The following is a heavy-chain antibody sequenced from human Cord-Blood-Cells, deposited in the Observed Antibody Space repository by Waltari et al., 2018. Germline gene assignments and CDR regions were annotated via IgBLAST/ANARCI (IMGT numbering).Heavy chain of an antibody. D-gene: IGHD6-6*01. J-gene: IGHJ4*02. CDR1: GFTFSSSG. CDR3: ARASDPLGSSSLDY. CDR2: IWYDGSNK. V-gene: IGHV3-33*01. Sequence: QVQLVESGGGVVQPGRSLRLSCAASGFTFSSSGMHWVRQAPGKGLEWVAVIWYDGSNKYYADSVKGRFTISRDNSKNTLYLQMNSLRAEDTAVYYCARASDPLGSSSLDYWGQGTLVTVSS.